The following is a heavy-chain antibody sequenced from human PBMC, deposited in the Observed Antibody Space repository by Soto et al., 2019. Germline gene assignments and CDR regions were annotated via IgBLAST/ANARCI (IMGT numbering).Heavy chain of an antibody. CDR2: IIPILGIA. V-gene: IGHV1-69*02. CDR3: ARSGHSATPQRVGYYYMDV. Sequence: ASVKVSCKASGGTFSSYTISWVRQAPGQGLEWMGRIIPILGIANYAQKFQGRVTITADKSTSTAYMELSSLRSEDTAVYYCARSGHSATPQRVGYYYMDVWGKGTTVTVSS. D-gene: IGHD3-10*01. J-gene: IGHJ6*03. CDR1: GGTFSSYT.